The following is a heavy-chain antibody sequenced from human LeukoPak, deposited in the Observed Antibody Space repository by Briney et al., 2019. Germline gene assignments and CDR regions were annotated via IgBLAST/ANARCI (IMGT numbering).Heavy chain of an antibody. J-gene: IGHJ6*02. V-gene: IGHV4-34*01. CDR3: ARGLGYCSSTSCSYYYYYGMDV. Sequence: SETLSLTCAVYGGSFSGYYWSWIRQPPGKGLEWIGEINHSGSTNYNPSLKSRVTISVDTSKNQFSLKLSSVPAADTAVYYCARGLGYCSSTSCSYYYYYGMDVWGQGTTVTVSS. D-gene: IGHD2-2*01. CDR1: GGSFSGYY. CDR2: INHSGST.